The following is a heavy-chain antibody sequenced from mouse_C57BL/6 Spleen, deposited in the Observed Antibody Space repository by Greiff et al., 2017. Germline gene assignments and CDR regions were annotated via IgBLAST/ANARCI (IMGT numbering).Heavy chain of an antibody. Sequence: QVQLKQPGAELVKPGASVKLSCKASGYTFTSYWMHWVKQRPGQGLEWIGMIHPNSGSTNYNEKFKSKATLTVDKSSSTAYMQLSSLTSEDSAVYYCARRALYDYDGFDYWGQGTTLTVSS. V-gene: IGHV1-64*01. CDR3: ARRALYDYDGFDY. D-gene: IGHD2-4*01. J-gene: IGHJ2*01. CDR1: GYTFTSYW. CDR2: IHPNSGST.